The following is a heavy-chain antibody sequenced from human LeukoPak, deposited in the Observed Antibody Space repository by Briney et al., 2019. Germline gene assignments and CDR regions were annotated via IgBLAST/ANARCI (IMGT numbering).Heavy chain of an antibody. CDR2: IFSGGNT. Sequence: GGSLRLSCAASGFSVSNKYMNWVRQTPGKGLEWVSVIFSGGNTYYADSVKGRFTISRDNSKNTLYLQMNSLRAEDTAVYYCVGGDYWGQGTLVTVSS. J-gene: IGHJ4*02. V-gene: IGHV3-53*01. CDR1: GFSVSNKY. CDR3: VGGDY.